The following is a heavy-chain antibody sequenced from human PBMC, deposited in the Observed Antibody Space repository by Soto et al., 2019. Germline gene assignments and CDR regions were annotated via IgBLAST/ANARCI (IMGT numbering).Heavy chain of an antibody. CDR3: ARDGYNYKFDY. CDR2: MNPKSANT. V-gene: IGHV1-8*01. Sequence: ASVKVSCKASRYTFISYDINWVRQATGQGLEWMGWMNPKSANTGYAQNFQGRVTMTRNTSISTAYMELRSLRSDDTAVYYCARDGYNYKFDYWGQGTLVTVSS. D-gene: IGHD5-12*01. CDR1: RYTFISYD. J-gene: IGHJ4*02.